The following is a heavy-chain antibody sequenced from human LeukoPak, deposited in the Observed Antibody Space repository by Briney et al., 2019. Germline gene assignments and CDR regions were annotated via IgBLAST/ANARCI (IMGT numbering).Heavy chain of an antibody. D-gene: IGHD3-22*01. Sequence: PGGSLRLSCAASGFTFSSYGMHWVRQAPGKGLEWVAFIRYDGSNKYYADSVKGRFTISRGNSKNTLYLQMNSLRAEDTAVYYCAKDGRYYYDSSGYQFDYWGQGTLVTVSS. J-gene: IGHJ4*02. CDR3: AKDGRYYYDSSGYQFDY. CDR1: GFTFSSYG. CDR2: IRYDGSNK. V-gene: IGHV3-30*02.